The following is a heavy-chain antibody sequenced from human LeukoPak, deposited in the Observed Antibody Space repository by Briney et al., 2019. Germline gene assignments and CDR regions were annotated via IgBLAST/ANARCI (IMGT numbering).Heavy chain of an antibody. V-gene: IGHV4-59*01. J-gene: IGHJ4*02. CDR2: IYFSGSN. CDR3: ARAGGGVRSPFYFDY. D-gene: IGHD2-8*02. CDR1: GGSISSYY. Sequence: TSEALSLTCTVSGGSISSYYWSWIRQPPGKGLEWIGYIYFSGSNNHNPSLKSRVTISVVTSKHQVSVELSSVTAADTAVYYCARAGGGVRSPFYFDYWGQGTLGTVSS.